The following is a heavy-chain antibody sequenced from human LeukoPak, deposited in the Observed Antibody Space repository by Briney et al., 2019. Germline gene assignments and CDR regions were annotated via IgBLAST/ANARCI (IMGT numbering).Heavy chain of an antibody. CDR1: GFTFSSYA. CDR3: ARNTSGWYDFDY. Sequence: PGGSLRLSCAASGFTFSSYAMHWVRQAPGKGLEYVSAISSNGGSTYYANSVKGRFTISRDNSKNTQYLQMGSLRAEDMAVYDCARNTSGWYDFDYWGQGTLVTVSS. V-gene: IGHV3-64*01. D-gene: IGHD6-19*01. CDR2: ISSNGGST. J-gene: IGHJ4*02.